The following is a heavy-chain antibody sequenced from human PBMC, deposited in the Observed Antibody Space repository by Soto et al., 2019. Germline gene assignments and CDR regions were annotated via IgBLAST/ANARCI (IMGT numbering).Heavy chain of an antibody. CDR2: INHSGST. V-gene: IGHV4-34*01. CDR3: AGGHRNYYDSSGYYTKNLYYFDY. J-gene: IGHJ4*02. D-gene: IGHD3-22*01. CDR1: GGSFSGYY. Sequence: SETLSLTCAVYGGSFSGYYWSWIRQPPGKGLEWIGEINHSGSTNYNPSLKSRVTISVDTSKNQFSLKLSSVTAADTAVYYCAGGHRNYYDSSGYYTKNLYYFDYWGQGTLVTVSS.